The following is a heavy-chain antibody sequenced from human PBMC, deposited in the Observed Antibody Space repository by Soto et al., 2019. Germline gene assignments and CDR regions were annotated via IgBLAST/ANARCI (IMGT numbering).Heavy chain of an antibody. V-gene: IGHV1-46*01. CDR3: AIQTPYSSGWNIFDY. Sequence: ASVKVSCKAYGYTFTSYYMHWVRQAPGQGLEWMGIINPSGGSTSYAQKFQGRVTMTRDTSTSTVYMELSSLRSEDTAAYYCAIQTPYSSGWNIFDYWGQGTLVTVSS. CDR2: INPSGGST. J-gene: IGHJ4*02. D-gene: IGHD6-19*01. CDR1: GYTFTSYY.